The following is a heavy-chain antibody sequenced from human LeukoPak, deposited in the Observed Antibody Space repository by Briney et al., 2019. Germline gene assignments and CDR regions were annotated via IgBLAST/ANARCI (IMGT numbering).Heavy chain of an antibody. J-gene: IGHJ4*02. D-gene: IGHD5-12*01. V-gene: IGHV3-21*01. CDR3: ARDPWTNSDYDGFDY. Sequence: PGGSLRLSCAASGFTFSSYRMNWVRQAPGRGLEWVSSISSSSSYIYYADSVKGRFTISRDNAKNSQYLQMNSLRAEDTAVYYCARDPWTNSDYDGFDYWGQGTLVTVSP. CDR2: ISSSSSYI. CDR1: GFTFSSYR.